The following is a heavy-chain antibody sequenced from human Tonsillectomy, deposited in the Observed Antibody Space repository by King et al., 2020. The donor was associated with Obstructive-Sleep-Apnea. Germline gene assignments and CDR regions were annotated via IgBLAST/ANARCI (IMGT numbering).Heavy chain of an antibody. J-gene: IGHJ6*02. D-gene: IGHD3-10*01. CDR1: GFTFSSYS. CDR2: ISSSSSTI. CDR3: ARDQSFLWFGELSSYYGMDV. V-gene: IGHV3-48*01. Sequence: VQLVESGGGLVQPGGSLRLSCAASGFTFSSYSMNWVRQAPGKGLEWVSYISSSSSTIYYADSVKGRFTISRDNAKNSLYLQMNSLRAEDTAVYYCARDQSFLWFGELSSYYGMDVWGQGTTVTVSS.